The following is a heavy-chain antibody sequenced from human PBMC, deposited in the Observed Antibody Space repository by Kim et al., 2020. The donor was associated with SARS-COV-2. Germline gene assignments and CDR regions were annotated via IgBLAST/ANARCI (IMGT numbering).Heavy chain of an antibody. CDR3: ARGPAIDY. V-gene: IGHV3-48*02. CDR2: SSTI. J-gene: IGHJ4*02. Sequence: SSTIYYADSVKGRFTISRDNAKNSLYLQMNSLRDEDTAVYYCARGPAIDYWGQGTLVTVSS.